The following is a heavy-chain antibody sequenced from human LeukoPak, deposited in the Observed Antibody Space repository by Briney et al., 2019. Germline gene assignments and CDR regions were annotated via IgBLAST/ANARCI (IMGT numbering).Heavy chain of an antibody. J-gene: IGHJ4*02. CDR1: GFTVSSNY. Sequence: GGSLRLSCAASGFTVSSNYMSWVRQAPGKGLEWVSVIYSGGSTYYADSVKGRFTISRDNSKNTLYLQMNSLRSEDTAVYYCARDYLEESVPDYWGQGTLVTVSS. V-gene: IGHV3-53*05. D-gene: IGHD3-16*01. CDR2: IYSGGST. CDR3: ARDYLEESVPDY.